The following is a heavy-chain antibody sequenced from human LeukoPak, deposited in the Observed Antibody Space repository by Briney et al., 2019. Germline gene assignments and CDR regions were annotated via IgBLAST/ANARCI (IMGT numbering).Heavy chain of an antibody. CDR3: ATITIFGVVPVD. CDR1: GGSFSGYY. V-gene: IGHV4-34*01. D-gene: IGHD3-3*01. Sequence: SETLSLTCAVYGGSFSGYYRSWIRQPPGKGLEWIGEINHSGSTNYNPSLKSRVTISVDTSKNQFSLKLSSVTAADTAVYYCATITIFGVVPVDWGQGTLVTVSS. CDR2: INHSGST. J-gene: IGHJ4*02.